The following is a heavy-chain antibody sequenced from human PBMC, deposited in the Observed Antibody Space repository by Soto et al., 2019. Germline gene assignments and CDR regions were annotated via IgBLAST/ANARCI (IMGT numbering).Heavy chain of an antibody. CDR3: ARSPDWGSSPNWFDP. J-gene: IGHJ5*02. D-gene: IGHD7-27*01. CDR1: GGSISSGGYY. Sequence: QVQLQESGPGLVKPSQTLSLTCTVSGGSISSGGYYWSWIRQHPGKVVEWIGYIYYSGSTYYNPSLKSRVTISVDTSKNQFSLKLSSVTAADTAVYYCARSPDWGSSPNWFDPWGQGTLVTVSS. CDR2: IYYSGST. V-gene: IGHV4-31*03.